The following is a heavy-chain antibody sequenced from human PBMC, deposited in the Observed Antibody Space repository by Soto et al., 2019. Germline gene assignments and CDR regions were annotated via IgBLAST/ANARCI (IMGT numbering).Heavy chain of an antibody. CDR3: TRELRSAAAYGMDV. J-gene: IGHJ6*02. V-gene: IGHV3-33*01. CDR1: GFSFSTYG. CDR2: IWYDGSNK. D-gene: IGHD6-13*01. Sequence: PGGSLRLSCAASGFSFSTYGMHWVRQAPGKGLEWVAVIWYDGSNKYYEDSVKGRFTISRDNSKNTLYLQMNSLRGEDTAMYYCTRELRSAAAYGMDVWGQGTTVTVSS.